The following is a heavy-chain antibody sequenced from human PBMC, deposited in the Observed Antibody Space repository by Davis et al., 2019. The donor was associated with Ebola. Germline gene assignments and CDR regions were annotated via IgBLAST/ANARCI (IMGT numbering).Heavy chain of an antibody. CDR3: ARHSTFGLDY. CDR1: GGSFSGYY. CDR2: IYYSGST. D-gene: IGHD3-16*01. J-gene: IGHJ4*02. Sequence: SETLSLTCAVYGGSFSGYYWSWIRQPPGKGLEWIGYIYYSGSTNYNPSLKSRVTISVDTSKNQFSLKLSSVTAADTAVYYCARHSTFGLDYWGQGTLVTVSS. V-gene: IGHV4-59*08.